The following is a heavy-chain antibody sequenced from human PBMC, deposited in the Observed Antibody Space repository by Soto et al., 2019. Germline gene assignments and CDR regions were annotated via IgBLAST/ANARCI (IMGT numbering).Heavy chain of an antibody. D-gene: IGHD2-15*01. CDR2: SNHSGST. V-gene: IGHV4-34*01. Sequence: PSETLSLTCAVYGGSISGYYWSWIRQPAGKGLEWIGESNHSGSTNYNPSLKSRVTISVDTSKNQFSLKLSSVTAADTAVYYCARGRANIVVVVAYYYGMDVWGQGTTVTVSS. J-gene: IGHJ6*02. CDR1: GGSISGYY. CDR3: ARGRANIVVVVAYYYGMDV.